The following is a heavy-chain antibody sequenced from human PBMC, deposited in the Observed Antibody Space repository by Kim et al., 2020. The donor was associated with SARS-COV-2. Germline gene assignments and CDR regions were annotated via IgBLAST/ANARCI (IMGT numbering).Heavy chain of an antibody. V-gene: IGHV3-48*04. J-gene: IGHJ4*02. CDR1: GFTFSSYS. D-gene: IGHD3-10*02. Sequence: GGSLRLSCAASGFTFSSYSMNWVRQAPGKGLEWVSYISSSSSTIYYADSVKGRFTISRDNAKNSLYLQMNSLRAEDTAVYYCARDIPLFGVELPHFAYWGQGPLVTVSS. CDR2: ISSSSSTI. CDR3: ARDIPLFGVELPHFAY.